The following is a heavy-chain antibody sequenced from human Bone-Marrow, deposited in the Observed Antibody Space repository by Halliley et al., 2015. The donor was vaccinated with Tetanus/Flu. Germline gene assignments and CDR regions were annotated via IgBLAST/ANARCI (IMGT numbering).Heavy chain of an antibody. Sequence: KYNPSLRGRVAISVDTSKNQFSLQLTSVTAADTAVYYCARHGGGWEWYSSGSSYDGFGGYGLDVWGQGSTVTVSS. J-gene: IGHJ6*02. D-gene: IGHD3-10*01. V-gene: IGHV4-59*08. CDR3: ARHGGGWEWYSSGSSYDGFGGYGLDV.